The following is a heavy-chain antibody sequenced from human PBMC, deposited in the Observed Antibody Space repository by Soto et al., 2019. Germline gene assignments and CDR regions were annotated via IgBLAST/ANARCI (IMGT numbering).Heavy chain of an antibody. CDR1: GYTLTELS. CDR2: FDPEDGET. CDR3: ATAGPYFSDSSGYTRCFDY. J-gene: IGHJ4*02. V-gene: IGHV1-24*01. D-gene: IGHD3-22*01. Sequence: ASVKVSCKVSGYTLTELSMHWVRQAPGKGLEWMGGFDPEDGETIYAQKFQGRVTMTEDTSTDTAYMELSSLRSEDTAVYYCATAGPYFSDSSGYTRCFDYWGQGTLVTVSS.